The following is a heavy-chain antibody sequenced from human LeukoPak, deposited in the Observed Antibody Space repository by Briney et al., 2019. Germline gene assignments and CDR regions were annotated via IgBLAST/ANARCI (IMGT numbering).Heavy chain of an antibody. CDR2: IWYDGSKE. CDR3: AKDLHYDSSAFDY. Sequence: GRSLRLSCAASGFTFSSYGMHWVRQAPGKGLEWVAVIWYDGSKEYYADSVKGRSTISRDNSKNTVYLQMNSLRAEDTAVYYCAKDLHYDSSAFDYWGQGTLVTVSS. J-gene: IGHJ4*02. CDR1: GFTFSSYG. V-gene: IGHV3-33*06. D-gene: IGHD3-22*01.